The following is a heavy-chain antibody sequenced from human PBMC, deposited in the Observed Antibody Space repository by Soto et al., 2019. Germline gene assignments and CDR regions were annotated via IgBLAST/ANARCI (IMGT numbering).Heavy chain of an antibody. V-gene: IGHV4-39*01. Sequence: PSETLSLTCTVSGGSISSSSYYWGRIRQPPGKGLEWIGSIYYSGSTYYNPSLKSRVTISVDTSKNQFSLKLSSATAADTAVYYCARPLPLATSAAGPAGNWFDPWGQGTLVTVSS. CDR1: GGSISSSSYY. CDR3: ARPLPLATSAAGPAGNWFDP. J-gene: IGHJ5*02. CDR2: IYYSGST. D-gene: IGHD6-13*01.